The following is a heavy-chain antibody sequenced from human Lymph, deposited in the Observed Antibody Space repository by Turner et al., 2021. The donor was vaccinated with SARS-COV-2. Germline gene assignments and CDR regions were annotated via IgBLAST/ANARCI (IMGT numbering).Heavy chain of an antibody. J-gene: IGHJ5*02. Sequence: HVQLQESGPRLVKPLEPLSLSCTVSGGSMNNNYWSWIRQPPGKRLEWSGFIFYRGSTKYNPSLKSGVTISVDTSENQFSLKLTSVTAADTAIYYCARQTVNNWVDPWGQGTLVTVSS. CDR3: ARQTVNNWVDP. V-gene: IGHV4-59*01. CDR2: IFYRGST. D-gene: IGHD2-21*02. CDR1: GGSMNNNY.